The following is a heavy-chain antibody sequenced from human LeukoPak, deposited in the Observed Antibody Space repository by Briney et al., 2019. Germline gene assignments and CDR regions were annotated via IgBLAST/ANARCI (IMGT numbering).Heavy chain of an antibody. J-gene: IGHJ6*03. CDR3: ARPRLGYYYYMDV. Sequence: PSETLSLTCAVYGRSFSGYYWSWIRQPPGKGLEWIGEINHSGSTNYNPSLKSRVTISVDTSKNQFSLKLSSVTAADTAVYYCARPRLGYYYYMDVWGKGTTVTISS. D-gene: IGHD7-27*01. CDR1: GRSFSGYY. V-gene: IGHV4-34*01. CDR2: INHSGST.